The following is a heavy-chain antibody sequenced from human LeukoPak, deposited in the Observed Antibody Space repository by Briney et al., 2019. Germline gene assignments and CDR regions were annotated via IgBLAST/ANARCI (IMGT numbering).Heavy chain of an antibody. Sequence: GGSLRLSCAASGFTFSSYAMTWVRQSPGKGLEWVSVIGSGGDTYYSDSVQGRFTISRDNSKNTLYLQMDSLRADDTAVYYCARYYAARSRSFDFWGQGTLVTVSS. J-gene: IGHJ4*02. CDR3: ARYYAARSRSFDF. CDR2: IGSGGDT. D-gene: IGHD3-10*01. CDR1: GFTFSSYA. V-gene: IGHV3-23*01.